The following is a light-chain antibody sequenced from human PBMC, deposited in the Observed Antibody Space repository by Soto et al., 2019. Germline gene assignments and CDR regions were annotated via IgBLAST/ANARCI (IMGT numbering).Light chain of an antibody. CDR1: SSDVGGYNY. V-gene: IGLV2-14*01. J-gene: IGLJ2*01. Sequence: QSALTQPASVSGSPGQSITISCTGTSSDVGGYNYVSWYQQHPGKAPKLMIYDVSNRPSGVSNRFSGSKSGNTASLTISGLPAEEEDDYYCSSYTSSSPVVFGGGTKVTVL. CDR2: DVS. CDR3: SSYTSSSPVV.